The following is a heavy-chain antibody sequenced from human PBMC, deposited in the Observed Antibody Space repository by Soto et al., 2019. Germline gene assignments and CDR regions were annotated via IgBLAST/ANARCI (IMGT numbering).Heavy chain of an antibody. CDR3: ARQVTIFGVVIMYNWFDP. CDR2: IIPIFGTA. CDR1: GGTFSSYA. Sequence: VKVSCKASGGTFSSYAISWVRQAPGQGLEWMGGIIPIFGTANYAQKFQGRVTITADESTSTAYMELSSLRSEDTAVYYCARQVTIFGVVIMYNWFDPWGQGTLVTVSS. D-gene: IGHD3-3*01. J-gene: IGHJ5*02. V-gene: IGHV1-69*13.